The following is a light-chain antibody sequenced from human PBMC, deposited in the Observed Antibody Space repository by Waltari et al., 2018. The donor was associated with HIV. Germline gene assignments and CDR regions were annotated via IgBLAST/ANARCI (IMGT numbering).Light chain of an antibody. CDR1: NIGRQS. CDR3: QVWDSSSDHVL. CDR2: DDS. Sequence: SHVLTQPPSASVAPGQTARITRGGNNIGRQSVHWYQQKPGQAPVLVVYDDSDRPSGIPERFSGSNSGNTATLTISRVEAGDEADYHCQVWDSSSDHVLFGGGTKVTVL. V-gene: IGLV3-21*02. J-gene: IGLJ2*01.